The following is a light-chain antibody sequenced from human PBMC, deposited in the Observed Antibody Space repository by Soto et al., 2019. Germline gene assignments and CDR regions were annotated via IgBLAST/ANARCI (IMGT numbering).Light chain of an antibody. V-gene: IGKV3-15*01. CDR1: QSVSSN. J-gene: IGKJ5*01. Sequence: EIVMTQSPATLSVSPGERATLSCRASQSVSSNLAWYQQKPGQAPRLLIYGASTRATGIPARFSGSGSGTEFTLTISSRQSEDFAVYYCQQYNNWPITFGQGTRL. CDR2: GAS. CDR3: QQYNNWPIT.